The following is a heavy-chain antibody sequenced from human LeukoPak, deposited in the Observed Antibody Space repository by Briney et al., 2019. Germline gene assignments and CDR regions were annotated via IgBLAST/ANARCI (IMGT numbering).Heavy chain of an antibody. J-gene: IGHJ4*02. CDR2: IYSGGST. Sequence: PGGSLRLSCAASGFTVSSNYMSWVRQAPGKGLECISVIYSGGSTDYADSVKGRLTISRDNSKNTLYLQMNSLRAEDTAVYYCARVVDHDYGDYYLDHWGQGTLVTVSS. CDR1: GFTVSSNY. V-gene: IGHV3-53*01. D-gene: IGHD4-17*01. CDR3: ARVVDHDYGDYYLDH.